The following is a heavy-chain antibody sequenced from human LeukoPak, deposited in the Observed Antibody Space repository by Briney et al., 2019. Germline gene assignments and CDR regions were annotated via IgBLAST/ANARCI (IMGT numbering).Heavy chain of an antibody. CDR1: GGSISSSSYY. D-gene: IGHD4-17*01. CDR2: IYYSGST. Sequence: PSETLSLTCTVSGGSISSSSYYWGWIRQPPGKGLEWIGSIYYSGSTYYNPSLKSRVAISVDTSKNQFSLKLSSVTAADTAVYYCAKDLYSMTTVTRKVGFDYWGQGTLVTVSS. V-gene: IGHV4-39*02. J-gene: IGHJ4*02. CDR3: AKDLYSMTTVTRKVGFDY.